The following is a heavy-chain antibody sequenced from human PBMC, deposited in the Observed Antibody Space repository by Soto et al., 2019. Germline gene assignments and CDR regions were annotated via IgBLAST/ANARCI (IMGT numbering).Heavy chain of an antibody. Sequence: QTLSLTCVISGDSVSSNSAAWNWIRQSPSRGLEWLGRTYYRSKWYNDYAVSVKSRITINPDTSKNQFSLQLNSVTPEDTAVYYCARVNWNLGYYGMDVWGQGTTVTVSS. CDR1: GDSVSSNSAA. CDR2: TYYRSKWYN. CDR3: ARVNWNLGYYGMDV. D-gene: IGHD1-7*01. J-gene: IGHJ6*02. V-gene: IGHV6-1*01.